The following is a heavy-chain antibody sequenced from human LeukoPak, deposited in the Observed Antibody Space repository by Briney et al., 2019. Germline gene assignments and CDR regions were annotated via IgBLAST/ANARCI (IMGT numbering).Heavy chain of an antibody. CDR3: AKKLTDGSSCGLDY. Sequence: GGSLRLSCAASGFTFSNYAMNWVRQAPGKGLEWVSGISSSGGGTDYADSVKGRFTNSRDNSKNTLYLQMNNLRAEDTAIYYCAKKLTDGSSCGLDYWGQGTLVTISS. D-gene: IGHD7-27*01. CDR2: ISSSGGGT. CDR1: GFTFSNYA. V-gene: IGHV3-23*01. J-gene: IGHJ4*02.